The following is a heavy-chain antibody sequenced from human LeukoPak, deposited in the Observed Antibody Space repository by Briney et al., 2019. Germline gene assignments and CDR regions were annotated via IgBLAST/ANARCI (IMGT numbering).Heavy chain of an antibody. J-gene: IGHJ4*02. D-gene: IGHD2-15*01. CDR1: VFTFTVYA. V-gene: IGHV3-23*01. CDR3: LFGYIFQVVVAVTTPADY. Sequence: GSLRLSRAESVFTFTVYAMSWVRHAPGKGRGWVSAICGSGGGTYYADSVKGRFNNSRDNSKNPLYLQMNSLTAEYTAVYVCLFGYIFQVVVAVTTPADYWGQGTLVTVSS. CDR2: ICGSGGGT.